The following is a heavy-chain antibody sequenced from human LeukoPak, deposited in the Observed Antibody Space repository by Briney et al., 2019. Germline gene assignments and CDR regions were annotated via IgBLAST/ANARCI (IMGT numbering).Heavy chain of an antibody. CDR2: IKQDGSEK. CDR3: GGVSTRYYYYYYVNV. Sequence: AGGSLRLSCAASGFTFSSYWMSWVRQAPGKGLEWVANIKQDGSEKYYVDSVKGRFTISRDNAKNSLYLQMNSLRAEDTAVYYCGGVSTRYYYYYYVNVWGKGTTVTVSS. CDR1: GFTFSSYW. V-gene: IGHV3-7*01. J-gene: IGHJ6*03.